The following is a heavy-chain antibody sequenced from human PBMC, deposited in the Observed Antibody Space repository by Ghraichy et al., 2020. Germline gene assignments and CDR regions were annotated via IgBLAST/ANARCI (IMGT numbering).Heavy chain of an antibody. V-gene: IGHV4-4*02. J-gene: IGHJ4*02. CDR3: ASRGTPQWLAPFDY. CDR2: IYHSGST. Sequence: SETLSLTCAVSGGSISSSNWWSWVRQPPGKGLEWIGEIYHSGSTNYNPSLKSRVTISVDKSKNQFSLKLSSVTAADTAVYYCASRGTPQWLAPFDYWGQGTLVTVSS. D-gene: IGHD6-19*01. CDR1: GGSISSSNW.